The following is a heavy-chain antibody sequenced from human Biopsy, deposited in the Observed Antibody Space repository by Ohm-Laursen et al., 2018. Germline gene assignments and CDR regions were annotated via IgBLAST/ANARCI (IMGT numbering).Heavy chain of an antibody. CDR1: SGSISGYY. V-gene: IGHV4-59*08. D-gene: IGHD5-18*01. J-gene: IGHJ6*02. Sequence: SDTLSLTCTVSSGSISGYYWTWIRQAPGKGPEFIGYVYSSGSTNYNPSLKSRATISLDTSRNQVSLRLSSVTAADTAVYYCARGIAVVRSLDVWGQRTTVTVSS. CDR2: VYSSGST. CDR3: ARGIAVVRSLDV.